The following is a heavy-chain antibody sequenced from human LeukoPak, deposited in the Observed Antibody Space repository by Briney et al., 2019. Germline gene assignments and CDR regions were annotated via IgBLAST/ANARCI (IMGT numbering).Heavy chain of an antibody. CDR1: GGSISSSIYY. J-gene: IGHJ4*02. CDR2: IHYSGNT. D-gene: IGHD6-13*01. Sequence: SETLSLTCTVSGGSISSSIYYWGWIRQPPGKGLEWIGSIHYSGNTYHNPSLKSRVTISVDTSKNQFSLKLNSVTAADTAVYYCAREGSNWAFDYWGQGTLVTVSS. CDR3: AREGSNWAFDY. V-gene: IGHV4-39*07.